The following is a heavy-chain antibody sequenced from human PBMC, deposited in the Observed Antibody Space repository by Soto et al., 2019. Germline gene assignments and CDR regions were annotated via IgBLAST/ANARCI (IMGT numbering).Heavy chain of an antibody. Sequence: QVQLVESGGGVVQPGRSLRLSCAASGFTFSSYAMHWDRQAPGKGLEWVAVISYDGSNKYYADSVKGRFTISRDNSNNTLYLQMNSLRAEDTAVYYCARDPGGGNGWYFDLWGRGTLVTVSS. CDR3: ARDPGGGNGWYFDL. D-gene: IGHD2-15*01. V-gene: IGHV3-30-3*01. CDR2: ISYDGSNK. CDR1: GFTFSSYA. J-gene: IGHJ2*01.